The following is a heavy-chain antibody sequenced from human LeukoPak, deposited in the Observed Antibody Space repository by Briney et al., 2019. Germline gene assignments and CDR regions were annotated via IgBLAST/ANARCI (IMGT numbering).Heavy chain of an antibody. CDR3: ARAYYYGSGSYGLDY. D-gene: IGHD3-10*01. CDR2: IYSSGST. V-gene: IGHV4-59*01. J-gene: IGHJ4*02. Sequence: SETLSLTCTVSGGSISSYYWSWIRQPPGRGLEWIGYIYSSGSTNYNPSLKSRLTISVDASKNQFSLKLTSVTAADTAVYYCARAYYYGSGSYGLDYWGQGTLSPSPQ. CDR1: GGSISSYY.